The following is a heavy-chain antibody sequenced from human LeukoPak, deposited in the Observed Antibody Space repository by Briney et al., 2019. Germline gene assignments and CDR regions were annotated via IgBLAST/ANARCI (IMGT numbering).Heavy chain of an antibody. CDR3: AGTPVDATMRLSAFDI. CDR2: INHSGST. CDR1: GGSFSGHY. V-gene: IGHV4-34*01. D-gene: IGHD5-18*01. Sequence: KPSETLSLTCAVYGGSFSGHYWNWIRQPPGKGLEWIGEINHSGSTNYNPSLKSRVTISVDKSKNQFSLRLSSVTAADTALYYCAGTPVDATMRLSAFDIWGRGTMVTVSS. J-gene: IGHJ3*02.